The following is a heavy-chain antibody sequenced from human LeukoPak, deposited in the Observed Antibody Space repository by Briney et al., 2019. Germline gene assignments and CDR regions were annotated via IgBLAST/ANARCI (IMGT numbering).Heavy chain of an antibody. V-gene: IGHV4-34*01. J-gene: IGHJ4*02. CDR1: GGSFSGYY. CDR2: INHSGST. D-gene: IGHD3-3*01. Sequence: SETLSLTCAVYGGSFSGYYWSWIRQPPGKGLEWIGEINHSGSTNYNPSLKSRVTISVDTSKNQFSLKLSSVTAADTAVYYCARRQRNPLKGAYDLWSGYYNGYFDYWGQGTLVTVSS. CDR3: ARRQRNPLKGAYDLWSGYYNGYFDY.